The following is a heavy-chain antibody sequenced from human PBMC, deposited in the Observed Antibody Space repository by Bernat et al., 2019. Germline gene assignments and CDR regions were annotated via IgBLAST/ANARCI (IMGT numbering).Heavy chain of an antibody. CDR2: IWYDGSNK. CDR1: GFTFSSYG. J-gene: IGHJ4*02. Sequence: QVQLVESGGGVVQPGRSLRLSCAASGFTFSSYGMHWVRQAPGKGLEWVAVIWYDGSNKYYADSVKGRFTISRDNSKNTLYLQTNSLRAEDTAVYYCAREMDCSGGSCYVDYWGQGTLVTVSS. V-gene: IGHV3-33*01. CDR3: AREMDCSGGSCYVDY. D-gene: IGHD2-15*01.